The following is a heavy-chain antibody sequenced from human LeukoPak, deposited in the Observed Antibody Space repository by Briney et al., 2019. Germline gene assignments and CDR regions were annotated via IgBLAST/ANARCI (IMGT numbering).Heavy chain of an antibody. CDR3: ARQQWLDGAYYFDY. CDR2: IFPSGGEI. V-gene: IGHV3-23*01. Sequence: GGSLRLSCAASGFTFSTFAMIWVRQPPGKGLEWVSSIFPSGGEIHYADSVRGRFTISRDNSKSTLSLQMNSLRAEDTAIYYCARQQWLDGAYYFDYWGQGTLVTVSS. CDR1: GFTFSTFA. D-gene: IGHD6-19*01. J-gene: IGHJ4*02.